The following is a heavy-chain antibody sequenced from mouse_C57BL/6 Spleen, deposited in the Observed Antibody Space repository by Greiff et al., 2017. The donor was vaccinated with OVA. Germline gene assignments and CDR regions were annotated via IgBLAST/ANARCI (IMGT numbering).Heavy chain of an antibody. J-gene: IGHJ4*01. Sequence: VMLVESGPGLVAPSQSLSITCTVSGFSLTSYGVHWVRQPPGKGLEWLVVIWSDGSTTYNSALKSRLSISKDNSKSQVFLKMNSLQTDDTAMYDCARHGGNYEAMDYWGQGTSVTVSS. CDR1: GFSLTSYG. CDR2: IWSDGST. D-gene: IGHD2-1*01. V-gene: IGHV2-6-1*01. CDR3: ARHGGNYEAMDY.